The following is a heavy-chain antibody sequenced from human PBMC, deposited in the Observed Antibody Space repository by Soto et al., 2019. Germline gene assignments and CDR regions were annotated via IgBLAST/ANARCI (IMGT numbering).Heavy chain of an antibody. J-gene: IGHJ4*02. V-gene: IGHV3-66*04. CDR2: IYSGGST. D-gene: IGHD5-18*01. Sequence: EVQLVESGGGLVQPGGSLRLSCVASGVTVSSNYMSWVRQAPGKGLEWVSVIYSGGSTYYADSVKGRFTISRDNSKNTLYLQMNSPRAEDTAVYYCARHGYNYGGGYFDYWGQGTLVTVSS. CDR3: ARHGYNYGGGYFDY. CDR1: GVTVSSNY.